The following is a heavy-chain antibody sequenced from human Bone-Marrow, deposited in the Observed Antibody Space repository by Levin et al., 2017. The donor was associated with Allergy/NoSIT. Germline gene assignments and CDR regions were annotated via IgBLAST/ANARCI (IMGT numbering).Heavy chain of an antibody. Sequence: SLLLSFSSSAFPFPLSSMSWVRQAPGRGLEWVAGISTTGGATYYADSVRGRFIVSRDNSGDTLFLELNNLRAEDTAIYYCARQVNYGALDYWGQGTLVTVSS. D-gene: IGHD4/OR15-4a*01. CDR2: ISTTGGAT. CDR1: AFPFPLSS. CDR3: ARQVNYGALDY. V-gene: IGHV3-23*01. J-gene: IGHJ4*02.